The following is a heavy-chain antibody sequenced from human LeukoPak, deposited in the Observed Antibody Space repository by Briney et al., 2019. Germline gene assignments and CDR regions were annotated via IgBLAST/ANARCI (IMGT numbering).Heavy chain of an antibody. CDR1: GGTISSYA. J-gene: IGHJ6*03. V-gene: IGHV1-69*04. Sequence: SVKVSCKASGGTISSYAISWVRQAPGQGLEWMGRIIPILGIANYAQKFQGRVTMTEDTSTDTAYMELSSLRSEDTAVYYCATIGGPLNYYYYMDVWGKGTTVTVSS. CDR3: ATIGGPLNYYYYMDV. D-gene: IGHD2-15*01. CDR2: IIPILGIA.